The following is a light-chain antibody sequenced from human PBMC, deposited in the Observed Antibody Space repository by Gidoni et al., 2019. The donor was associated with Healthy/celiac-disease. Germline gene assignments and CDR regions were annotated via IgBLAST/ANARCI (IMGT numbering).Light chain of an antibody. V-gene: IGKV1-5*03. CDR2: KAS. Sequence: DSQMNKSPYTLSASVGYRVTITCRASQSISSWLDWYQQKPGKAPKLLIYKASSLESGVPSRFSGSGSGTEFSLTISILQPDDFATYYCQQYNSYCTFGQGTKVEIK. J-gene: IGKJ1*01. CDR3: QQYNSYCT. CDR1: QSISSW.